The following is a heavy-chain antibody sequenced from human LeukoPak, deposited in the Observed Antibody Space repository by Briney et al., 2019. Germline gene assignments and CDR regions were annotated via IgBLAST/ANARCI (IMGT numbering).Heavy chain of an antibody. CDR1: GFTFSSYG. D-gene: IGHD6-19*01. CDR2: IRYDGSNK. J-gene: IGHJ4*02. Sequence: GGSLRLSCAASGFTFSSYGMHWVRQAPGKGLEWVAFIRYDGSNKYYADSVKGRFTISRDNSKNTLYLQMNSLRAEDTAVYYCPKDHLVAVAGYFDSWAREPWSPSPQ. V-gene: IGHV3-30*02. CDR3: PKDHLVAVAGYFDS.